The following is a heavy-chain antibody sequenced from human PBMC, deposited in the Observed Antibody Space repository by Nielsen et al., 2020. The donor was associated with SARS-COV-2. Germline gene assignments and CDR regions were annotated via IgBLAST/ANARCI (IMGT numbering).Heavy chain of an antibody. Sequence: GSLRLSCTVSGGSISSYYWSWIRQPAGKGLEWIGRIYTSGSTNYNPSLKSRVTMSVDTSKNQFSLKLSSVTAADTAVYYCARDYDILTGYYYYGMDVWGQGTTVTVSS. D-gene: IGHD3-9*01. CDR3: ARDYDILTGYYYYGMDV. V-gene: IGHV4-4*07. CDR2: IYTSGST. CDR1: GGSISSYY. J-gene: IGHJ6*02.